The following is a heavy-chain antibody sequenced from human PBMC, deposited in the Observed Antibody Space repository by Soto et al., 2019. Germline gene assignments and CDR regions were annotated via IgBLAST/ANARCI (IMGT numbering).Heavy chain of an antibody. Sequence: QVQLQESGPRLVKPSGTLSLTCAVSGASISSTNWWTWVRQPPGKGLEWIGEIYHTGSTKYNPSLXSXPXITXDKSNNQFALNLSSVTAADTAVYYCATLPPRIVVVVLPIPTWGQGTLVTVSS. CDR2: IYHTGST. CDR1: GASISSTNW. V-gene: IGHV4-4*02. CDR3: ATLPPRIVVVVLPIPT. J-gene: IGHJ4*02. D-gene: IGHD2-15*01.